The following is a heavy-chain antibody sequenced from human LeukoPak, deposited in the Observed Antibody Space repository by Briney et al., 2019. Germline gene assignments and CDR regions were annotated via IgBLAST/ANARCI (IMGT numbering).Heavy chain of an antibody. CDR2: IKQDGSEK. CDR3: ARDGFGTGSN. Sequence: PGGSLRLSCAASGLTFSNYWMDWVRQAPGKGLEWVANIKQDGSEKNYVDSVQGRFIISRDNAKNSLYLQMNTLRADDTAVYYCARDGFGTGSNWGQGTLVTVSS. D-gene: IGHD3-16*01. V-gene: IGHV3-7*03. J-gene: IGHJ4*02. CDR1: GLTFSNYW.